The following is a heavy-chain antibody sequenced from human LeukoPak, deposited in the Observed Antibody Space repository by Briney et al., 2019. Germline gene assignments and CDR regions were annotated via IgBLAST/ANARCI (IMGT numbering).Heavy chain of an antibody. V-gene: IGHV3-74*01. CDR2: INSDGSST. CDR3: ARDLTRVFGVVITYGMDV. J-gene: IGHJ6*02. Sequence: GGSLRLSCAASGFTFSSYWMHWVRQAPGKGLVWVSRINSDGSSTSYADSVKGRFTISRDNAKNTLYLQMNSLRAEDTAVYYCARDLTRVFGVVITYGMDVWGQGTTVTVSS. CDR1: GFTFSSYW. D-gene: IGHD3-3*01.